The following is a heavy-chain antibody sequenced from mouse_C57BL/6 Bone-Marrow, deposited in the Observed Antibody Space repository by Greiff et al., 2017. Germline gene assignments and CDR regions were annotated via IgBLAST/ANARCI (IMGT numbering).Heavy chain of an antibody. CDR2: IWRGGST. Sequence: VKLVESGPGLVQPSQSLSITCTVSGFSLTSYGVHWVRQSPGKGLEWLGVIWRGGSTDYNAAFMSRLSITKDNSKSQVFCKMNSLQADDTAIYYCAKWGSYAMDYWGQGTSVTVSS. CDR1: GFSLTSYG. V-gene: IGHV2-5*01. J-gene: IGHJ4*01. CDR3: AKWGSYAMDY.